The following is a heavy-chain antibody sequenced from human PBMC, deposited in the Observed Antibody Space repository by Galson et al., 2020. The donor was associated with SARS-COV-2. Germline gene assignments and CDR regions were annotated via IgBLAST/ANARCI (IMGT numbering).Heavy chain of an antibody. J-gene: IGHJ6*02. CDR2: INHSGST. Sequence: SETLSLTCAVYGGSFSGYYWSWIRQPPGKGLEWIGEINHSGSTNYNPSLKSRVTISVDTSKNQFSLKLSSVTAADTAVYYCARGRTVTTFYYYYDGMDVWGQGTTVTVS. CDR3: ARGRTVTTFYYYYDGMDV. V-gene: IGHV4-34*01. CDR1: GGSFSGYY. D-gene: IGHD4-17*01.